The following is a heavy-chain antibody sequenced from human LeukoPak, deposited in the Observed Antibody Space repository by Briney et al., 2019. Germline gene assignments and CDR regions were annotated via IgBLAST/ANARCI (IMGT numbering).Heavy chain of an antibody. CDR3: ATSYYDSSGYAPWFDP. D-gene: IGHD3-22*01. V-gene: IGHV4-59*12. Sequence: SETLSLTCTVSGGSISSYYWSWIRQPPGKGLEWIGYIYYSGSTNYNPSLKSRVTISVDTSKNQFSLKLSSVTAADTAVYYCATSYYDSSGYAPWFDPWGQGTLVTVSS. CDR2: IYYSGST. CDR1: GGSISSYY. J-gene: IGHJ5*02.